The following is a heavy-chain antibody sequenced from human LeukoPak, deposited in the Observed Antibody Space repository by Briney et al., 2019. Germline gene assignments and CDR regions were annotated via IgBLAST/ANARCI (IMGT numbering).Heavy chain of an antibody. CDR3: ARATYYDFWSGYGFDI. J-gene: IGHJ3*02. V-gene: IGHV4-59*11. Sequence: SETLSLTCIVSGGSISSHYWSWIRQPPAKGLEWIGYIYYSGSTNYKPSLKSRVTISADTSKNQFSLKLSSVTAADTAVYYCARATYYDFWSGYGFDIWGQGTMVTVSS. D-gene: IGHD3-3*01. CDR1: GGSISSHY. CDR2: IYYSGST.